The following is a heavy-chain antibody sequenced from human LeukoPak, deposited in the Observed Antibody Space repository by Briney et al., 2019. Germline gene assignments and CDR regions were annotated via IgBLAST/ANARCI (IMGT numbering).Heavy chain of an antibody. Sequence: SETLSLTCTVSGGSISSYYWSWIRQPPGKGLEWIGYIYYSGSTNYNPSLKSRVTISVDTSKNQFSLKLSSVTAANTAVYYCARDGKAARPNYYYYYMDVWGKGTTVTVSS. J-gene: IGHJ6*03. CDR1: GGSISSYY. V-gene: IGHV4-59*01. CDR3: ARDGKAARPNYYYYYMDV. CDR2: IYYSGST. D-gene: IGHD6-6*01.